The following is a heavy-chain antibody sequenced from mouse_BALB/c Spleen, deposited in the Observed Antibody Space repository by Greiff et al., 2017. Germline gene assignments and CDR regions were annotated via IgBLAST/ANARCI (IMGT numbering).Heavy chain of an antibody. CDR3: ARRSGNYDFDY. CDR2: IYWDDDK. J-gene: IGHJ2*01. Sequence: QVQLKESGPGLLQPSQTLSLTCSFSGFSLSTSGMGVSWIRQPSGKGLEWLAHIYWDDDKRYNPSLKSRLTISKDTSRNQVFLKITSVDTADTATYYCARRSGNYDFDYWGQGTTLTVSS. D-gene: IGHD2-1*01. V-gene: IGHV8-12*01. CDR1: GFSLSTSGMG.